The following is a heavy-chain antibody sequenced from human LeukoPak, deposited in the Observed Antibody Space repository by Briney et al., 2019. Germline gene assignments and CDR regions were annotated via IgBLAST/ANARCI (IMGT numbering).Heavy chain of an antibody. Sequence: GASVKVSCKASGYTFTNYDINWVRQATGQGLEWMGYMNPNSGNTGYAQKFQGRVTITKNTSISTAYMEMSSLRSEDTAVYYCARVSPDGRWFDPWGQGTLVTVSS. V-gene: IGHV1-8*03. CDR1: GYTFTNYD. CDR2: MNPNSGNT. CDR3: ARVSPDGRWFDP. J-gene: IGHJ5*02.